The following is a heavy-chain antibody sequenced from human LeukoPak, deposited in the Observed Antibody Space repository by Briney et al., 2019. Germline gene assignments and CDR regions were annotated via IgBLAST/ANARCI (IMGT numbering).Heavy chain of an antibody. CDR1: GFTFSSYG. J-gene: IGHJ4*02. CDR2: ISGSGGST. D-gene: IGHD1-26*01. V-gene: IGHV3-23*01. Sequence: PGGTLRLSCAASGFTFSSYGMSWVRQAPGKGLEWVSAISGSGGSTYYADSEKGRFTISRDNSKNTLYLQMNSLRAEDTAVYYCAKQLRPYDYWGQGTLVTVSS. CDR3: AKQLRPYDY.